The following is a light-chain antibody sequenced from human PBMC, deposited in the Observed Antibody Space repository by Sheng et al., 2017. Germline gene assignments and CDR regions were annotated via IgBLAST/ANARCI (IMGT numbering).Light chain of an antibody. V-gene: IGKV3-11*01. CDR1: QSVSSY. Sequence: EIVLTQSPATPSLSPGERATLACRASQSVSSYLAWYQQKPGQAPRLLIYDASSRATGIPARFSGSGSGTDFTLTISSLEPEDFAVYYCQHRSNWPLTFGGGTKVEIK. J-gene: IGKJ4*02. CDR3: QHRSNWPLT. CDR2: DAS.